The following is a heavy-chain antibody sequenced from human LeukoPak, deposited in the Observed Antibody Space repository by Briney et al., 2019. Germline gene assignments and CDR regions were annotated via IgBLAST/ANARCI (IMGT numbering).Heavy chain of an antibody. CDR2: ISGSGSSA. CDR1: GFTFSNYA. CDR3: ARGFGWGYYSAFDF. D-gene: IGHD1-26*01. J-gene: IGHJ3*01. V-gene: IGHV3-23*01. Sequence: GGSLRLSCVASGFTFSNYAMSWVRQAPGKGLEWVSVISGSGSSASYADSVKGRFTISRDNSKNTLHLQMNSLRAEDTAAYYCARGFGWGYYSAFDFWGQGTLVTASS.